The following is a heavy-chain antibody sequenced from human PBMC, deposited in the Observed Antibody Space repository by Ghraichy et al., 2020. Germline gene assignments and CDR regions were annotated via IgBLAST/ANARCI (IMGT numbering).Heavy chain of an antibody. CDR3: ARDLRFSDYGDYFVLDY. CDR1: GYTFTSYY. V-gene: IGHV1-46*03. Sequence: ASVKVSCKASGYTFTSYYMHWVRQAPGQGLEWMGIINPSGGSTSYAQKFQGRVTMTRDTSTSTVYMELSSLRSEDTAVYYCARDLRFSDYGDYFVLDYWGQGTLVTVSS. J-gene: IGHJ4*02. D-gene: IGHD4-17*01. CDR2: INPSGGST.